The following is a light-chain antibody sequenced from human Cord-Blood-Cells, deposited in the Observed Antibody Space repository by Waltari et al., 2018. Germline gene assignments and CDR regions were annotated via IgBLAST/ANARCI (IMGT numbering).Light chain of an antibody. Sequence: DIQMTQSPSTLSASVGDRVTITCRASQSISSWLAWYQQKPGKAPKLLIYKASSLESGVPSRFSGRGSGTEFTLTISSLQADDFSTYYCQQYNSNSWTFGQGTKVEIK. CDR2: KAS. J-gene: IGKJ1*01. V-gene: IGKV1-5*03. CDR3: QQYNSNSWT. CDR1: QSISSW.